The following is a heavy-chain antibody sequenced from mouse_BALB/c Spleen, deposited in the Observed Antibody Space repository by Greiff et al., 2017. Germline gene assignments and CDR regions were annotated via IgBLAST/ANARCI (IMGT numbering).Heavy chain of an antibody. J-gene: IGHJ3*01. CDR3: ARSDYYGSSFAY. Sequence: QVQLQQSGTVLARPGASVKMSCKASGYTFTSYWMHWVKQRPGQGLEWIGVINPGSGGTNYNEKFKGKATLTADKSSSTAYMQLSSLTSDDSAVYFCARSDYYGSSFAYWGQGTLVTVSA. D-gene: IGHD1-1*01. V-gene: IGHV1-54*01. CDR1: GYTFTSYW. CDR2: INPGSGGT.